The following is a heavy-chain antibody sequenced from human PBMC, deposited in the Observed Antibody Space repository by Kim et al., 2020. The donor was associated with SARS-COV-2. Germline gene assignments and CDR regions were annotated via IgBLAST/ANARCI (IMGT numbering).Heavy chain of an antibody. J-gene: IGHJ3*02. V-gene: IGHV3-11*01. CDR3: ARGRSEIVVVPAAMGAFDI. Sequence: RFTISRDNAKNSLYLQMNSLRAEDTAVYYCARGRSEIVVVPAAMGAFDIWGQGTMVTVSS. D-gene: IGHD2-2*01.